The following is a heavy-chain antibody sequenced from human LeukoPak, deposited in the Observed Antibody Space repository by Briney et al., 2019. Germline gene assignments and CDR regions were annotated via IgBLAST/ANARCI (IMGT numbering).Heavy chain of an antibody. CDR1: GYTFTGYY. CDR2: INPNSGGT. D-gene: IGHD3-22*01. Sequence: GASVKVSCKASGYTFTGYYMHWVRQAPGQGLEWMGWINPNSGGTNYAQKFQGRVNMTRDTSISTAYMELSRVSSDDTAVYYCARTYDYDSSGSYPNFDYWGQGTLVTVSS. CDR3: ARTYDYDSSGSYPNFDY. V-gene: IGHV1-2*02. J-gene: IGHJ4*02.